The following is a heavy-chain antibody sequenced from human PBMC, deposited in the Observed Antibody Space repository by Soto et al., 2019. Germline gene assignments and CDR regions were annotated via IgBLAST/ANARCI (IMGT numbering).Heavy chain of an antibody. V-gene: IGHV4-39*01. CDR2: IYYSGST. CDR1: GGSISSSSYY. D-gene: IGHD6-19*01. CDR3: ARHPRIWDERIAMAGFDY. Sequence: SETLSLTCTVSGGSISSSSYYWGWLRQPPGKGLEWIGRIYYSGSTYYNPSLKSRATISVDTSKNQYSLKLSSVTAADTAVYYCARHPRIWDERIAMAGFDYWGQGTLVTVSS. J-gene: IGHJ4*02.